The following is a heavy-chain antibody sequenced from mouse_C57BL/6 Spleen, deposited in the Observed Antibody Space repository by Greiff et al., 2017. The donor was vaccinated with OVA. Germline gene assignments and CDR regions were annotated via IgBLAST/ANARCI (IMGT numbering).Heavy chain of an antibody. CDR2: ISSGGSYT. D-gene: IGHD4-1*01. Sequence: EVMLVESGGDLVKPGGSLKVSCAASGFTFSSYGMSWVRQTPDKMLEWVATISSGGSYTYYPDSVKGRFTISRDNAKNTLYLQMSSLKSEDTAMYYCASYLGRGFDYWGQGTTLTVSS. CDR3: ASYLGRGFDY. V-gene: IGHV5-6*02. CDR1: GFTFSSYG. J-gene: IGHJ2*01.